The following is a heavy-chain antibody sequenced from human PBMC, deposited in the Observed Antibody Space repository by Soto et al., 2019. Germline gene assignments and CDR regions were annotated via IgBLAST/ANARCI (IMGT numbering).Heavy chain of an antibody. CDR3: ARVSLVGPSGGRYFNY. J-gene: IGHJ4*02. D-gene: IGHD1-26*01. CDR2: IKNKANSYTT. V-gene: IGHV3-72*01. Sequence: EVQLVESGGGLVQPGGSLRLSCAASGFTFSAHYMDWVRQAPGKGLEWVGRIKNKANSYTTEYAASVEGRFTISREDSQNSLNLQMNRLKTEDPAVYYCARVSLVGPSGGRYFNYWGQGSQVAVS. CDR1: GFTFSAHY.